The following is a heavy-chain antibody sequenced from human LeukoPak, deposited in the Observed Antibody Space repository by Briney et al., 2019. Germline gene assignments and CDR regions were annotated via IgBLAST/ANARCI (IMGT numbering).Heavy chain of an antibody. D-gene: IGHD3-22*01. Sequence: SVKVSCKASGGTFSSYAISWVRQAPGQGLEWMGRIIPIFGTANYAQKFQGRVTITTDESTSTAYMELSSLRSEETAVYYCAKDKYYYDSSGYYPLDDYWGQGTLVTVSS. J-gene: IGHJ4*02. V-gene: IGHV1-69*05. CDR2: IIPIFGTA. CDR3: AKDKYYYDSSGYYPLDDY. CDR1: GGTFSSYA.